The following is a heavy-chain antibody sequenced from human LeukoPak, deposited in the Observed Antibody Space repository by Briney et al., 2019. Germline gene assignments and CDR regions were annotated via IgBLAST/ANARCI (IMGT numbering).Heavy chain of an antibody. V-gene: IGHV3-15*07. D-gene: IGHD1-26*01. J-gene: IGHJ4*02. CDR3: TTDFLVGATTGLLDY. Sequence: SGGSLRLSCAASGFTFSNAWMNWVRQAPGKGLEWVGRIKSKTDGGTTDYAAPVKGRFTISRDDSKNTLYLQMHSLKTEDTAVYYCTTDFLVGATTGLLDYWGQGTLVTVSS. CDR2: IKSKTDGGTT. CDR1: GFTFSNAW.